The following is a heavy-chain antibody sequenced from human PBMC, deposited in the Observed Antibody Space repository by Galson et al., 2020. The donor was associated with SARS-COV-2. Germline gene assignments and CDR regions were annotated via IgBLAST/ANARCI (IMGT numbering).Heavy chain of an antibody. D-gene: IGHD3-22*01. Sequence: SETLSLTCTVSGGYISSSSYYWGWIRQPPGKGLEWIGSIYYSGSTYYNPSLKSRVTISVDTSKNQFSLKLSSVTAADTAVYYCARKKNYYDSSGYFFCYWGQGTLVTVSS. CDR2: IYYSGST. CDR1: GGYISSSSYY. CDR3: ARKKNYYDSSGYFFCY. J-gene: IGHJ4*02. V-gene: IGHV4-39*01.